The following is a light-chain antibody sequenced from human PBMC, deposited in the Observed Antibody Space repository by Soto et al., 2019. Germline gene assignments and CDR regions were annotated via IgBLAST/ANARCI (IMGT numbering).Light chain of an antibody. CDR1: QSVSSY. CDR3: QQRSNWPLT. V-gene: IGKV3-11*01. Sequence: EIVLTQSPATLSLSPGERATLSCRASQSVSSYFAWYQQKPGQAPRLLIYDASNRATGIPARFSGSGSGTDFTLTISSLEPEDFAVYYCQQRSNWPLTLGGGTKVEIK. J-gene: IGKJ4*01. CDR2: DAS.